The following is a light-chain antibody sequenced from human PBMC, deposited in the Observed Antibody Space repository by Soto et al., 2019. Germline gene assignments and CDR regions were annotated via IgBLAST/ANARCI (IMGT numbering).Light chain of an antibody. CDR2: DNN. CDR1: SSNIGNNY. Sequence: QSVLTQPPSVSAAPGQKVTISCSGSSSNIGNNYVAWYQQLPGTAPKLLIYDNNKRPSGIPDRFSGSKSGTSATLGITGLQTGDEADYYCGTWDNSVNGYVFGTGTKVTVL. J-gene: IGLJ1*01. V-gene: IGLV1-51*01. CDR3: GTWDNSVNGYV.